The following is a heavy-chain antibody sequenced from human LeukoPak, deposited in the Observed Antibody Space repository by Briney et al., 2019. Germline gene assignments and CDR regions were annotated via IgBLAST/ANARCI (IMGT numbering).Heavy chain of an antibody. J-gene: IGHJ4*02. CDR2: ISSSSSYI. Sequence: GGSLRLSYAASGFTFSSYSMNWVRQAPGKGLEWVSSISSSSSYIYYADSVKGRFTISRDNAKNSLYLQMNSLRAEDTAVYYCARSHHTAMVTPMDYWGQGTLVTVSS. V-gene: IGHV3-21*01. D-gene: IGHD5-18*01. CDR3: ARSHHTAMVTPMDY. CDR1: GFTFSSYS.